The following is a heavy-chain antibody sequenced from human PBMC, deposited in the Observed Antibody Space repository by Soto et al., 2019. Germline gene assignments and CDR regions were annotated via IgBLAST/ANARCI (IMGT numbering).Heavy chain of an antibody. V-gene: IGHV6-1*01. CDR3: ARGLVKVVY. Sequence: SQTLSLTCAISGDSVSSNSAAWTWIRQSPSRGLEWLGRTYYRSKWYNEYAVSVKSRITINPDTSKNQFSLQLNSVTPEDKAVYYCARGLVKVVYWGQGTLVTVS. CDR2: TYYRSKWYN. CDR1: GDSVSSNSAA. D-gene: IGHD6-19*01. J-gene: IGHJ4*02.